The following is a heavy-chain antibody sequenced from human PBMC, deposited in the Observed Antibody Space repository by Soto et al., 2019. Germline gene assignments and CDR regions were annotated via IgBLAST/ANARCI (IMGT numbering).Heavy chain of an antibody. Sequence: ASVKVSCKASGFTFTSSAVQWVRQARGQRLEWIGWIVVGSGNTNYAQKFQERVTITRDMSTSTAYMELSSLRSEDTAVYYCAATSPIVVVYDYWGQGTLVTVSS. CDR3: AATSPIVVVYDY. D-gene: IGHD3-22*01. V-gene: IGHV1-58*01. CDR1: GFTFTSSA. J-gene: IGHJ4*02. CDR2: IVVGSGNT.